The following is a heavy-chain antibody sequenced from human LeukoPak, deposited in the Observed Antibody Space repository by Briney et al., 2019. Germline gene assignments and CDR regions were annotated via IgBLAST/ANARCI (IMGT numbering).Heavy chain of an antibody. Sequence: GGSLRLSCAASGFTFSSYGMHWVRQAPGKGLEWVAVIWYDGSNKYHADSVKGRFTISRDNSKNTLYLQMNSLRAEDTAVYYCARGSRISYYFDYWGQGTLVTVSS. V-gene: IGHV3-33*01. D-gene: IGHD2/OR15-2a*01. CDR3: ARGSRISYYFDY. CDR2: IWYDGSNK. CDR1: GFTFSSYG. J-gene: IGHJ4*02.